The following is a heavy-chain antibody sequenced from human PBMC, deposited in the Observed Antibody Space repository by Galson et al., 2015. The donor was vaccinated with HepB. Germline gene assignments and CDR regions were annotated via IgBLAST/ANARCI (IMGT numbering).Heavy chain of an antibody. J-gene: IGHJ3*02. CDR2: IIPIFGTA. CDR3: ARDPPYCSGGSCSDAFDI. V-gene: IGHV1-69*13. D-gene: IGHD2-15*01. CDR1: GGTFSSYA. Sequence: SVKVSCKASGGTFSSYAISWVRQAPGQGLEWMGGIIPIFGTANYAQKFQGRVTITGDESTSTAYMELSSLRSEDTAVYYCARDPPYCSGGSCSDAFDIWGQGTMVTVSS.